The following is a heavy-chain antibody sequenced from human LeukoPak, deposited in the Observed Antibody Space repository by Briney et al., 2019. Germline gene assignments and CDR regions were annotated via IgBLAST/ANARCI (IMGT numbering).Heavy chain of an antibody. CDR3: ARDRAIVGATSWFDP. D-gene: IGHD1-26*01. V-gene: IGHV1-18*01. CDR2: ISAYNGNT. Sequence: VASVKVSCKAFGYTFTSYGISWVRQAPGQGLEWMGWISAYNGNTNYAQKLQGRVTMTTDTSTSTAYMELRSLRSDDTAVYYCARDRAIVGATSWFDPWGQGTLVTVSS. CDR1: GYTFTSYG. J-gene: IGHJ5*02.